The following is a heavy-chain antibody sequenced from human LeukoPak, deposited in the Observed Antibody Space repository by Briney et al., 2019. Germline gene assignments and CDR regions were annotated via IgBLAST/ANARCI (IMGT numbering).Heavy chain of an antibody. Sequence: ASVKVSCKASGYTFTGYYMHWVRQAPGQGLEWMGWINPNSGGTNYAQKFQGRVTITRDTSISTAYMELSRLRAEDTAIYYCAKHQSGGNYYAPVCFDYWGQGTLVSVSS. D-gene: IGHD3-22*01. CDR3: AKHQSGGNYYAPVCFDY. V-gene: IGHV1-2*02. CDR1: GYTFTGYY. J-gene: IGHJ4*02. CDR2: INPNSGGT.